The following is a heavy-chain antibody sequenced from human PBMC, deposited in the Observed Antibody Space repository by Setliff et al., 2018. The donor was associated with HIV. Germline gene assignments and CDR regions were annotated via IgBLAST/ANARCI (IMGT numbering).Heavy chain of an antibody. CDR3: AKDMSTGWYTVSGFDL. D-gene: IGHD6-19*01. Sequence: PGGSLRLSCAVSGFFFSDHYMSWIRQAPGKGLEWVSYISFSGNTIYYRDSVRGRFTIARDNARNSLYLQMNSLRPEDTALYYCAKDMSTGWYTVSGFDLWGQGTQVTVSS. CDR1: GFFFSDHY. CDR2: ISFSGNTI. V-gene: IGHV3-11*01. J-gene: IGHJ5*02.